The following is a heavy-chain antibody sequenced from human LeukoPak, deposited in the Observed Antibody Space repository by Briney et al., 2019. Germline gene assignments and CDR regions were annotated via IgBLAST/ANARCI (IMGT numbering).Heavy chain of an antibody. Sequence: SETLSLTCTVSGGSISSSNYYWGWIRQPPGKGLEWIGNIYYRGSTFYNPSLKSRVTISVDTSNNQFSLKLSSVTAADTAVYYCARELYLGGQGTLVTVSS. D-gene: IGHD2-15*01. J-gene: IGHJ4*02. CDR1: GGSISSSNYY. CDR3: ARELYL. V-gene: IGHV4-39*07. CDR2: IYYRGST.